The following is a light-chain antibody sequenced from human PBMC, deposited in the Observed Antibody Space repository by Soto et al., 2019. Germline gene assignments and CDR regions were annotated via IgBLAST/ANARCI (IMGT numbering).Light chain of an antibody. CDR1: QSISSN. J-gene: IGKJ5*01. CDR3: QQFSNWPPIT. CDR2: SSS. V-gene: IGKV3-15*01. Sequence: EVVLTQSPATLSVSPGERATLSCRASQSISSNLARFQQKPGQAPRLLMYSSSTRATGIPARFSGSGAGTEFTLTISSLQSEDFAVYYCQQFSNWPPITFGQGTRLEIK.